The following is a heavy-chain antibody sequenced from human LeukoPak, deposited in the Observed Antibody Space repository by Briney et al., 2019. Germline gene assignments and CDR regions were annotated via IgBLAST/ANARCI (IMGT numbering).Heavy chain of an antibody. CDR3: AKTSAGIRGGYFDY. CDR2: INDSGGNT. CDR1: GFTFSSYA. D-gene: IGHD3-10*01. J-gene: IGHJ4*02. Sequence: GGSLRLSCAASGFTFSSYAMSWVRQAPGKGLEWVSLINDSGGNTYYADSVRGRFTISRDNSKNTLFLQMSSLRAEDTAVYYCAKTSAGIRGGYFDYWGQGTLVTVSS. V-gene: IGHV3-23*01.